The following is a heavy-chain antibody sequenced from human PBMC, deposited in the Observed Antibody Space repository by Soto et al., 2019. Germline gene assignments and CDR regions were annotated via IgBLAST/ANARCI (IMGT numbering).Heavy chain of an antibody. D-gene: IGHD3-16*02. CDR1: GFTVSSTY. Sequence: EVQLVESGGGLIQPGGSLRLSCAVSGFTVSSTYMSWVRQTQGKGLEWVSTIYTGGGTYYPDSVKGRFTISRDSSKNTXYLQMNSLRVEDTAVYYCARAAQERDRGSFRGLDVWGQETKFTVSS. CDR2: IYTGGGT. J-gene: IGHJ6*02. V-gene: IGHV3-53*01. CDR3: ARAAQERDRGSFRGLDV.